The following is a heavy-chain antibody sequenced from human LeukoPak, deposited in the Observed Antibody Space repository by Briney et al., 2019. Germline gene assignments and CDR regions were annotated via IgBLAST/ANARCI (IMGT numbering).Heavy chain of an antibody. CDR3: ARDRDYYDSSGYYSGNWFDP. J-gene: IGHJ5*02. V-gene: IGHV7-4-1*02. CDR1: GYTFTSYA. D-gene: IGHD3-22*01. CDR2: INTNTGNP. Sequence: ASVKVSCKASGYTFTSYAMNWVRQAPGQGLEWMGWINTNTGNPTYAQGFTGRFVFSLDTSVGTAYLQISSLKAEDTAVYYCARDRDYYDSSGYYSGNWFDPWGQGTLVTVSS.